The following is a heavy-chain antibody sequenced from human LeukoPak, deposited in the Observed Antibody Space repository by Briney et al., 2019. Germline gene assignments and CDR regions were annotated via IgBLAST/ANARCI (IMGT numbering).Heavy chain of an antibody. V-gene: IGHV3-15*01. J-gene: IGHJ3*02. D-gene: IGHD3-22*01. CDR2: IKSKTDGGTT. Sequence: GESLKISCAASGFTFSNAWMSWVRQAPGKGLEWVGRIKSKTDGGTTDYAAPVKGRFTISRDDSKNTLYLQMNSLKTEDTAVYYCTTAPRLYYYDSSGYYGAFDIWGQGTMVTVSS. CDR3: TTAPRLYYYDSSGYYGAFDI. CDR1: GFTFSNAW.